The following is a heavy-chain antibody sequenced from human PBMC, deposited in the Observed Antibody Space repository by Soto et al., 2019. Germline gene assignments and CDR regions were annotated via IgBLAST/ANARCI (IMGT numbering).Heavy chain of an antibody. J-gene: IGHJ4*02. CDR3: ARGHSSSGYFVPGY. D-gene: IGHD3-22*01. V-gene: IGHV3-74*01. CDR2: INSDGSST. CDR1: GFTFSSYW. Sequence: PGGSLRLSCAASGFTFSSYWMHWVRQAPGKGLVWVSRINSDGSSTSYADSVKGRFTISRDNAKNTLYLQMNSLRAEDTAVYYCARGHSSSGYFVPGYWGQGTLVTVSS.